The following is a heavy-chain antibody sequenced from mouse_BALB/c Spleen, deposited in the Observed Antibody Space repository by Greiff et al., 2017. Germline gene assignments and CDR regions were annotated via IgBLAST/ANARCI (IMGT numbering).Heavy chain of an antibody. CDR1: GFSLTSYD. CDR2: IWTGGGT. Sequence: ESGPGLVAPSQSLSITCTVSGFSLTSYDISWIRQPPGKGLEWIGVIWTGGGTNYNSAFMSRLSISKDNSKSQVFLKMNSLQTDDTAIYYCVRDRNRDGDYYAMDYWGQGTSVTVSS. V-gene: IGHV2-9-2*01. D-gene: IGHD4-1*01. J-gene: IGHJ4*01. CDR3: VRDRNRDGDYYAMDY.